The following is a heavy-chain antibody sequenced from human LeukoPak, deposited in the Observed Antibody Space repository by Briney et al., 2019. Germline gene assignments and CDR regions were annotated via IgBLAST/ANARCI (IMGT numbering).Heavy chain of an antibody. J-gene: IGHJ4*02. D-gene: IGHD6-19*01. Sequence: GGSLRLSCAASGFTFSGSAMHWVRQAPGKGLEWVGRIKSKTDGGTTDYAAPVKGRFTISRDDSKNTLYLQMNSLKTEDTAVYYCTTAPLAVAAEGGLNDYWGQGTLVTVSS. CDR1: GFTFSGSA. CDR2: IKSKTDGGTT. CDR3: TTAPLAVAAEGGLNDY. V-gene: IGHV3-15*01.